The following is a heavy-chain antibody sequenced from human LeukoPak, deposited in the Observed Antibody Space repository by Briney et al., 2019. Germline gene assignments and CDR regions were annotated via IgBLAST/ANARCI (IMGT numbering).Heavy chain of an antibody. J-gene: IGHJ6*03. Sequence: GGSLRLSCEASGFTLSTYAMHWVRQGPGKGLEWVAVVSFDERNKYHADSVKGRFTVSRDNSKNTLHLQMNSLLTEDTAVYYCAKGADSWTGNTEARLIDYMDVWGKGTTVIVSS. CDR1: GFTLSTYA. CDR2: VSFDERNK. V-gene: IGHV3-30*01. D-gene: IGHD6-6*01. CDR3: AKGADSWTGNTEARLIDYMDV.